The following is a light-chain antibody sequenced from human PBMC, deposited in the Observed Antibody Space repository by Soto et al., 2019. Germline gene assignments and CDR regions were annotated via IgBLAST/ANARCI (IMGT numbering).Light chain of an antibody. J-gene: IGKJ2*01. V-gene: IGKV3-20*01. CDR2: DTS. CDR3: QQFNSAPFT. Sequence: EIVLTQSPGTLSLSPGERATLSCRASQGAGDSSLAWYQQKPDRSPRLLIYDTSRRAAGTPARFSGSGSGTDFTLTISRLEPEDFAVYYCQQFNSAPFTFGQGTKVDIK. CDR1: QGAGDSS.